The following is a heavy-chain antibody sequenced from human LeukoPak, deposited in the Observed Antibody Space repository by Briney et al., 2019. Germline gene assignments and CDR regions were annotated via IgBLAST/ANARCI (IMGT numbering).Heavy chain of an antibody. J-gene: IGHJ5*02. D-gene: IGHD3-22*01. CDR2: ISAYNGNT. V-gene: IGHV1-18*01. CDR3: ARGDRGTMVVRFDP. CDR1: GYTFTSYG. Sequence: ASVKVSCKASGYTFTSYGISWVRQAPGQGLEWMGWISAYNGNTNYAQKLQGRVTMTTDTSTSTVYMELSSLRSEDTAVYYCARGDRGTMVVRFDPWGQGTLVTVSS.